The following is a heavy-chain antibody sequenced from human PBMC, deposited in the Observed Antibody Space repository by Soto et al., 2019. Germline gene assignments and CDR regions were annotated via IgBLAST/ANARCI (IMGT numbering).Heavy chain of an antibody. CDR2: IIPLFGTA. V-gene: IGHV1-69*13. Sequence: SVKVSCKASGGTFSTYAIDWVRQAPGQGLEWMGGIIPLFGTAKYAQNFQGRITITADESTNTAYMELRSLRSQDTAVYYCARGVPYDSSGYYYFYWGQGTLVTVSS. CDR3: ARGVPYDSSGYYYFY. J-gene: IGHJ4*02. D-gene: IGHD3-22*01. CDR1: GGTFSTYA.